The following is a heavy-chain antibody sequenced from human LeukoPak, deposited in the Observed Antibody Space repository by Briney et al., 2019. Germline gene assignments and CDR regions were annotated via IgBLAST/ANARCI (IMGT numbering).Heavy chain of an antibody. Sequence: SETLSLTCTVSGGSISSYYWSWIRQPPGKGLEWIGYIYYSGSTNYNPSLKSRVTISVDTSKNQFSLKLSSVTAADTAVYFCARGVDCSDFAFDIWGRGTMVTVSS. CDR3: ARGVDCSDFAFDI. CDR1: GGSISSYY. CDR2: IYYSGST. J-gene: IGHJ3*02. V-gene: IGHV4-59*01. D-gene: IGHD2-15*01.